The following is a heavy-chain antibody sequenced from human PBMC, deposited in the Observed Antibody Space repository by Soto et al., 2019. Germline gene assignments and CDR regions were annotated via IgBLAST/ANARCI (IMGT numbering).Heavy chain of an antibody. J-gene: IGHJ3*02. CDR2: IIPIFGTA. V-gene: IGHV1-69*01. D-gene: IGHD2-15*01. Sequence: QVQLVQSGAEVKKPGSSVKVSCKASGGTFSSYAISWVRQAPGQGLEWMGGIIPIFGTANYAQKFQGRVTITADDSTSTACMELSSLRSEDTAVYYCARSRREVVVAASGRGAFDIWGQGTMVTVSS. CDR1: GGTFSSYA. CDR3: ARSRREVVVAASGRGAFDI.